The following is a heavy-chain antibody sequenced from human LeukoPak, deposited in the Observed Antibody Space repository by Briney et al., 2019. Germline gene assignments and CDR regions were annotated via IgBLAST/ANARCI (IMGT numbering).Heavy chain of an antibody. J-gene: IGHJ4*02. V-gene: IGHV3-30*02. CDR2: IRYDGSNK. Sequence: GGSLRLSCAASGFTFSSYSMNWVRQAPGKGLEWVAFIRYDGSNKYYADSVKGRFTISRDNSKNTLYLQMSSLRAEDTAVYYCATLRGSYCSSTSCYLLQDYWGQGTLVTVSS. CDR3: ATLRGSYCSSTSCYLLQDY. CDR1: GFTFSSYS. D-gene: IGHD2-2*01.